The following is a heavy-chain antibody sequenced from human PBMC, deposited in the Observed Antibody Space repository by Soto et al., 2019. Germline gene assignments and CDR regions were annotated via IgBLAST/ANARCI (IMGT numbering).Heavy chain of an antibody. CDR2: ISGSGGST. J-gene: IGHJ5*02. D-gene: IGHD2-15*01. V-gene: IGHV3-23*01. Sequence: GSLRLSCAASGFTFSSYAMSWVRQAPGKGLEWVSAISGSGGSTYYADSVKGRFTISRDNSKNTLYLQMNSLRAEDTAVYYCAKIHFYCSGGSCYPNWFDPWGQGTLVTVSS. CDR3: AKIHFYCSGGSCYPNWFDP. CDR1: GFTFSSYA.